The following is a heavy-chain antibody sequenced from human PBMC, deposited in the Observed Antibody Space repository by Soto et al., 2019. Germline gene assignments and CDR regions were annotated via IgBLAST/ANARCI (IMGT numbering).Heavy chain of an antibody. CDR1: GGSISSYY. J-gene: IGHJ5*02. D-gene: IGHD6-19*01. CDR3: ARSPPGYSSGRGGRGNWFDP. Sequence: SETLSLTCTVSGGSISSYYWSWIRQPPGKGLEWIGYIYYSGSTNYNPSLKSRVTISVDTSKNQFSLKLSSVTAADTAVYYCARSPPGYSSGRGGRGNWFDPWGQGTLVTVSS. V-gene: IGHV4-59*01. CDR2: IYYSGST.